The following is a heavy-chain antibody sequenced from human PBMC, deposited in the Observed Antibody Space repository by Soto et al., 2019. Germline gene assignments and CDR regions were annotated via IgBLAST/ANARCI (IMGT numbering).Heavy chain of an antibody. Sequence: GASVKVSCKTSGYTFSTYILYWMRQAPGQRLEWMGWINVGKGNTKYSEKFQDRVTITRDTSTSTAYMELSSLRSEDTAVYYCAAASYYDILTGDFDSWGQGTLVTVSS. V-gene: IGHV1-3*01. D-gene: IGHD3-9*01. CDR3: AAASYYDILTGDFDS. CDR1: GYTFSTYI. J-gene: IGHJ4*02. CDR2: INVGKGNT.